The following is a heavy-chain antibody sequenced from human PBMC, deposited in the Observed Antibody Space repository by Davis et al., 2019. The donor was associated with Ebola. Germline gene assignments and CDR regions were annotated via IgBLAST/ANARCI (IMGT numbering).Heavy chain of an antibody. CDR1: GGSISSYY. J-gene: IGHJ4*02. Sequence: SETLSLTCTVSGGSISSYYWSWIRQPPGKGLEWIGEINHSGSTNYNPSLKSRVTISVDTRNHFSMKLTSVTAADTAVYHCARVRANGIVDSWGQGTLVTVSS. V-gene: IGHV4-34*01. D-gene: IGHD2-8*01. CDR2: INHSGST. CDR3: ARVRANGIVDS.